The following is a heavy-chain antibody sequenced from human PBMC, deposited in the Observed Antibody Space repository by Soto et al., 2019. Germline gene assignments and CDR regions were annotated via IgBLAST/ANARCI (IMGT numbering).Heavy chain of an antibody. Sequence: PGGSLRLSCAASGFTFSGSAMHWVRQASGKGLEWVGRIRSKANSYATAYAASVKGRFTISRDDSKNTAYLQMNSLKTEDTAVYYCTRQAVAIPIFDYWGQGTLVTVSS. CDR2: IRSKANSYAT. CDR3: TRQAVAIPIFDY. CDR1: GFTFSGSA. J-gene: IGHJ4*02. V-gene: IGHV3-73*01. D-gene: IGHD6-19*01.